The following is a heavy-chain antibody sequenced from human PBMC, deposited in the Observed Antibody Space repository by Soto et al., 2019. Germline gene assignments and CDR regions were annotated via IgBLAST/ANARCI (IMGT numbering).Heavy chain of an antibody. D-gene: IGHD2-2*01. CDR1: GASFSPNY. CDR2: IYYSGST. J-gene: IGHJ4*02. V-gene: IGHV4-59*01. Sequence: PSETLSLTCTVSGASFSPNYWSWIRQPPGKGLEWIGYIYYSGSTNYNPSLKSRVTISVDTSKNQFSLKLSSVTAADTAVYYCARSSTSANYFDYWGQGTLVTVSS. CDR3: ARSSTSANYFDY.